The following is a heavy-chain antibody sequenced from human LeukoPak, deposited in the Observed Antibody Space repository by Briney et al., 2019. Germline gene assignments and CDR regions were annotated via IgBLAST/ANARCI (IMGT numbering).Heavy chain of an antibody. CDR1: GFTFGNSW. D-gene: IGHD1-14*01. Sequence: GGSLRLSCAASGFTFGNSWVHWVRQAPGKGLVWVSLINADGSTATYADSVKGRFTISRENARNTLSMQMSSLTIEDTAVYYCVVCVEPPDSYGFDFWGQGTMITVSS. CDR2: INADGSTA. CDR3: VVCVEPPDSYGFDF. J-gene: IGHJ3*01. V-gene: IGHV3-74*01.